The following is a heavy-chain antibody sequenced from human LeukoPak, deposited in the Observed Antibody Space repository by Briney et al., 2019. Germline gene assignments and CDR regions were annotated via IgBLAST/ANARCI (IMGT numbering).Heavy chain of an antibody. CDR1: GGSISSFY. V-gene: IGHV4-59*08. CDR2: ISYSGNT. J-gene: IGHJ4*02. Sequence: SETLSLTCTVSGGSISSFYWSWIRQPPGKGLEWIGYISYSGNTNYNPSLKSRVTISLDTSKAQFSLKLRSVTAADTAVYYCAKIGDAGLGSHDYWGQGTLVTISS. CDR3: AKIGDAGLGSHDY. D-gene: IGHD3-10*01.